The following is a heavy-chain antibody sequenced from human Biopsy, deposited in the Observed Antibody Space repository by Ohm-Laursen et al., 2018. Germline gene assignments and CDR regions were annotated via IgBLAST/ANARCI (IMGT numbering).Heavy chain of an antibody. CDR3: ARDRMTDVFGGPTRTDVFDS. D-gene: IGHD3-10*01. CDR1: GGTFGNYA. Sequence: ASVKVSCKVSGGTFGNYAISWVRQSPGQGLEWMGWINPNSGATNSAQKFRDRVTLTRDTSISAVYIDLRRLKSDDAAIYYCARDRMTDVFGGPTRTDVFDSWGQGTPVTVSS. V-gene: IGHV1-2*02. J-gene: IGHJ4*02. CDR2: INPNSGAT.